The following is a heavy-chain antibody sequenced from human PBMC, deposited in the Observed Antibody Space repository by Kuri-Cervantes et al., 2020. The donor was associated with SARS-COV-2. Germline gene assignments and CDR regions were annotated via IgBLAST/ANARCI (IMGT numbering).Heavy chain of an antibody. V-gene: IGHV4-34*01. J-gene: IGHJ6*02. CDR1: GGSFSGYY. D-gene: IGHD3-22*01. CDR2: INHSGST. CDR3: ARRVVSGMDV. Sequence: GSLRLSCDVYGGSFSGYYWSWIRQPPGKGLEWTGEINHSGSTNYNPSLRSRVTISVDTSKNQFSLKLSPVTAADTAVYYCARRVVSGMDVWGQGTTVTVSS.